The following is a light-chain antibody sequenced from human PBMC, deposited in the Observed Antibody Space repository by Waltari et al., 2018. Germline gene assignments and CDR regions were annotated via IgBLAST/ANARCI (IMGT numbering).Light chain of an antibody. V-gene: IGKV3-15*01. CDR3: QQYNNWPPYT. CDR1: QSVTSN. J-gene: IGKJ2*01. CDR2: DAS. Sequence: EIVMTPSPATLSVSPGERATLSCRASQSVTSNLAWYQQKPGQAPRPLIYDASTRATVIPARFSGSGSGTEFTLTISSLQSEDFAVYYCQQYNNWPPYTVGQGTKLEIK.